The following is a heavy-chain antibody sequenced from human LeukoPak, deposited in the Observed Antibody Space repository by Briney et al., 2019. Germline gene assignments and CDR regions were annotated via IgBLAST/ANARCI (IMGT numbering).Heavy chain of an antibody. CDR2: ISSSSYI. D-gene: IGHD6-19*01. Sequence: PGGSLRLSCAASGFTFSSYSMNWVRQAPGKGLEWVSSISSSSYIYYADSVKGRFTISRDNAKNSLYLQMNSLRAEDTAVYYCARDRHPYGYSSGCSDYWGQGTLVTVSS. CDR1: GFTFSSYS. V-gene: IGHV3-21*01. CDR3: ARDRHPYGYSSGCSDY. J-gene: IGHJ4*02.